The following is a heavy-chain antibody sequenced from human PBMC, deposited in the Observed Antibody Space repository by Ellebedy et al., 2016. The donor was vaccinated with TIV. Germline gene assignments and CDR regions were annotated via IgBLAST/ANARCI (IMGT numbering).Heavy chain of an antibody. CDR1: GLTVSDSY. CDR3: ARDSSQAGPYYYGMDV. Sequence: GESLKISCAASGLTVSDSYMSWVRQAPGKGLEWVANIYSGGNTYYADSVKGRFTVSRDTSKSTLYLQMSSLRAEDTALYYLARDSSQAGPYYYGMDVWGPGTTVTVSS. J-gene: IGHJ6*02. V-gene: IGHV3-66*01. D-gene: IGHD6-13*01. CDR2: IYSGGNT.